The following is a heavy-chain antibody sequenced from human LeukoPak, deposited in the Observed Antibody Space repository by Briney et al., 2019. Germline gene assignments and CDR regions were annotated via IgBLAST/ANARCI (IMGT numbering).Heavy chain of an antibody. D-gene: IGHD6-13*01. CDR3: ARDPTSYSSSWYFAFDI. CDR2: ISSSSSYI. J-gene: IGHJ3*02. Sequence: GGSLRLSCAASGFTFSSYSMNWVRQAPGRGLEWVSSISSSSSYIYYADSVKGRFTISRDNAKNSLYLQMNSLRAEDTAVYYCARDPTSYSSSWYFAFDIWGQGTMVTVSS. V-gene: IGHV3-21*01. CDR1: GFTFSSYS.